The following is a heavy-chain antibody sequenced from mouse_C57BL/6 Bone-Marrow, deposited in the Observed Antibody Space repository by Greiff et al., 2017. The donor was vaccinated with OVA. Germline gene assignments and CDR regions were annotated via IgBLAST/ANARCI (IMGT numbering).Heavy chain of an antibody. D-gene: IGHD1-1*01. CDR2: INSDGGST. CDR1: EYEFPSHD. J-gene: IGHJ1*03. CDR3: ARHGGSSPSYWYFDV. V-gene: IGHV5-2*01. Sequence: EVKLMESGGGLVQPGESLKLSCESNEYEFPSHDMSWVRKTPEKRLELVAAINSDGGSTYYPDTMERRFIISRDNTKKTLYLQMSSLRSEDTALYYCARHGGSSPSYWYFDVWGTGTTVTVSS.